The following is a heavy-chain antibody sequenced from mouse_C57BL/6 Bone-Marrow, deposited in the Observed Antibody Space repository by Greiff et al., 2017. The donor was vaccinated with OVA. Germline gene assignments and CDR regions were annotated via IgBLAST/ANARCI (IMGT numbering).Heavy chain of an antibody. CDR1: GYTFTDYY. V-gene: IGHV1-26*01. CDR3: ARPYYGSSHLDY. Sequence: EVKLQQSGPELVKPGASVKISCKASGYTFTDYYMNWVKQSHGKSLEWIGDINPNNGGTSYNQKFKGKATLTVDKSSSTAYMELRSLTSEDSAVYYCARPYYGSSHLDYWGQGTTLTVSS. CDR2: INPNNGGT. J-gene: IGHJ2*01. D-gene: IGHD1-1*01.